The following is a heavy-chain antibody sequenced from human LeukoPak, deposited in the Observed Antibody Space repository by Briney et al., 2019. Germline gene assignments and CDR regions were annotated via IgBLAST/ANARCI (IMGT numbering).Heavy chain of an antibody. Sequence: PGGSLRLSCAASGFTFSSYAMSWVRQAPGKGLEWVSAISGSGGSTYYADSVKGGFTISRDNSKNTLYLQMNSLRAEDTAVYYCAKDQSYDVLTGPMGYWGQGTLVTVSS. CDR2: ISGSGGST. D-gene: IGHD3-9*01. CDR3: AKDQSYDVLTGPMGY. V-gene: IGHV3-23*01. CDR1: GFTFSSYA. J-gene: IGHJ4*02.